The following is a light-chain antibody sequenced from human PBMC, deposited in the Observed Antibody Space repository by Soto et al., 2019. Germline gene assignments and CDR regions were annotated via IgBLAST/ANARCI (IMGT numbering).Light chain of an antibody. Sequence: QSTLTQPASVSGSPGQSITISCTGTSSDVGSYNLVSWYQQHPGKAPKLMIYEVTIRPSGVSDRFSGSKSGNTASLTVSGLQAEDEADYYCSSYTGGNPSYVFGTGTKLTVL. J-gene: IGLJ1*01. CDR2: EVT. CDR1: SSDVGSYNL. V-gene: IGLV2-14*02. CDR3: SSYTGGNPSYV.